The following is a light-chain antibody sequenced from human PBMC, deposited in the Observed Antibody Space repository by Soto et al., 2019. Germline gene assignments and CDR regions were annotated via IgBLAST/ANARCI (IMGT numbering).Light chain of an antibody. CDR1: SSDVGGYDY. CDR2: EVT. Sequence: QSVLTQPPSASGSPGQSVTISCTGTSSDVGGYDYVSWYQHHPGKAPKLMIYEVTKRPSGVPDRFSGSKSGNTASLTVSGLLAEDEADYYCASYAGGNQVFGTGTKSPS. J-gene: IGLJ1*01. V-gene: IGLV2-8*01. CDR3: ASYAGGNQV.